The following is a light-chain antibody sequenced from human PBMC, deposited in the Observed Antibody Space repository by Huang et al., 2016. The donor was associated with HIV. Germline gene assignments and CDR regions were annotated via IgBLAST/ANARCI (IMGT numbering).Light chain of an antibody. CDR3: QQLNSYPIT. CDR1: QGIESY. CDR2: SAS. J-gene: IGKJ5*01. Sequence: IQLTQSPSSLSASIGDRVTITCRASQGIESYLAWYQQKPGKAPNLLIYSASTLQYGVPSMFSSSGSGTDFTLTISSLQPEDFATYYCQQLNSYPITFGQGTRLEMK. V-gene: IGKV1-9*01.